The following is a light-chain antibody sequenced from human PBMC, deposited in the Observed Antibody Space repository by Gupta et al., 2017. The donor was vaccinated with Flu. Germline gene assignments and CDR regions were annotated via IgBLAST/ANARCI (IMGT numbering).Light chain of an antibody. V-gene: IGLV2-14*03. CDR2: DVT. J-gene: IGLJ3*02. CDR1: NSDIGRYDY. Sequence: QSALTQPASVSGSPGQSITISCTGTNSDIGRYDYISWYQQHPGKAPKLTIYDVTYRPSGVSDRFSGSKSGNTVSLTISGLQAEDEAVYYCCSFTSSNTMFGGGTKLTVL. CDR3: CSFTSSNTM.